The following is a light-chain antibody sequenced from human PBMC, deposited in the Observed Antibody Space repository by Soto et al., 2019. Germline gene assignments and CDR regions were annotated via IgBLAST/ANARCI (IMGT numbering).Light chain of an antibody. CDR1: SSDIGSYNY. CDR3: SSYTSTSTLI. Sequence: QSVLTQPASVSGSLGPSITISCTGTSSDIGSYNYVSWYQQHPGRAPKLIIYEVTNRPSGVSNRFSGSKSGRTASLTISGLQTDDEADYYCSSYTSTSTLIFGGGTKLTVL. J-gene: IGLJ2*01. V-gene: IGLV2-14*01. CDR2: EVT.